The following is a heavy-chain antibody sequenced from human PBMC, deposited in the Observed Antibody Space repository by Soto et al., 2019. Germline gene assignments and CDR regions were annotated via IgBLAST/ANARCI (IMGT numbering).Heavy chain of an antibody. CDR1: GGTFSSYA. Sequence: SVKVSCKASGGTFSSYAISWVRQAPGQGLEWMGGIIPIFGTANYAQKFQGRVTITADESTSTAYMELSSLKSEDTAVYYCARSQQWPDPGPAYYYGMDVWGQGTTVTVSS. V-gene: IGHV1-69*13. CDR2: IIPIFGTA. J-gene: IGHJ6*02. CDR3: ARSQQWPDPGPAYYYGMDV. D-gene: IGHD6-19*01.